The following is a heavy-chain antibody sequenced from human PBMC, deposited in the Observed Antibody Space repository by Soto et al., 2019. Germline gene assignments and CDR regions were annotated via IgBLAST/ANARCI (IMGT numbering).Heavy chain of an antibody. V-gene: IGHV5-51*01. D-gene: IGHD4-17*01. CDR1: GYSFTSYW. Sequence: PGEPLKISCQRPGYSFTSYWIGWVRQMPGKGLAWMGIIYPDDSDTSYNTSIQAQVTLSADQAIRTAYLQWSSRNASDTAMYYCARMAKSGDFDHDGFDNWGQGTNVNVPS. J-gene: IGHJ3*02. CDR2: IYPDDSDT. CDR3: ARMAKSGDFDHDGFDN.